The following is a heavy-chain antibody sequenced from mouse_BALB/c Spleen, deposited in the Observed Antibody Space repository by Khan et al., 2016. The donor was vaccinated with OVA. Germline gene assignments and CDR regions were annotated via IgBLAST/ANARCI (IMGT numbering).Heavy chain of an antibody. Sequence: QVQLKESGPELVRPGVSVKISCKGSGYTFTDYAMYWVKQSHAKSLEWTGLISTYSGNTNYNQKFKGKATMTVDKSSSTAYMELARLTSEDSAIYYCARPAYDGYYDYWGQGTTLTVSS. J-gene: IGHJ2*01. D-gene: IGHD2-3*01. CDR1: GYTFTDYA. V-gene: IGHV1S137*01. CDR3: ARPAYDGYYDY. CDR2: ISTYSGNT.